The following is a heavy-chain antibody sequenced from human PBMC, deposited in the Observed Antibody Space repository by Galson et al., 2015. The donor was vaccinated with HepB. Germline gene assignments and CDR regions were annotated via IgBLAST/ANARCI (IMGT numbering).Heavy chain of an antibody. D-gene: IGHD5-24*01. V-gene: IGHV3-64D*06. CDR3: VKDHQTDGYNSFIGWFDP. Sequence: SLRLSCAASGFTFSSYAMHWVRQAPGKGLEYVSAISSNGGSTYYADSVKGRFTISRDNSKNTLYLQMSSLRAEDTAVYYCVKDHQTDGYNSFIGWFDPWGQGTLVTVSS. CDR1: GFTFSSYA. J-gene: IGHJ5*02. CDR2: ISSNGGST.